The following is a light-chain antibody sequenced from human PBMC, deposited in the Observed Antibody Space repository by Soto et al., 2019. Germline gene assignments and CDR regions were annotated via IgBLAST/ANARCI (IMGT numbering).Light chain of an antibody. CDR1: SSNIGAVYD. CDR3: QSYDTSLSAWV. J-gene: IGLJ3*02. CDR2: GNS. V-gene: IGLV1-40*01. Sequence: QSVLTQPPSVSGAPGQTVTLSCTRSSSNIGAVYDVHWYQQLPGTAPKLLIYGNSNRPSGVRDRFSGSRSSTSASLAITGVQAEDEADYYCQSYDTSLSAWVFGGGTKLTVL.